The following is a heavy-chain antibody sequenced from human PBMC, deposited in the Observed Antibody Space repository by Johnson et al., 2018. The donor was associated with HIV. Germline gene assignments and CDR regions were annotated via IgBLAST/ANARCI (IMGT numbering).Heavy chain of an antibody. J-gene: IGHJ3*01. CDR1: GFTFSSNY. V-gene: IGHV3-66*02. Sequence: VQLVESGGGLVQPGGSLRFSCAVSGFTFSSNYMSWVRQAPGKGLEWVSVIYSGGTTYYADSVKGLSTISRDNSNNTLYLHMNSLRPDDTGVYYCAKDKFMFLDNPVDAFDVWGQGTMVTFSS. CDR2: IYSGGTT. CDR3: AKDKFMFLDNPVDAFDV. D-gene: IGHD3/OR15-3a*01.